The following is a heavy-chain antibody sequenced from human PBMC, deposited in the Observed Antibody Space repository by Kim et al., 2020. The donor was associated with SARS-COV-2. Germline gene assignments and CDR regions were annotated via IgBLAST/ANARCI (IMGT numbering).Heavy chain of an antibody. Sequence: ASVKVSCKASGYTFTSYDINWVRQATGQGLEWMGWMNPNSGNTGYAQKFQGRVTMTRNTSISTAYMELSSLRSEDTAVYYCARGAAMMDPFDYWGQGTLVTVSS. CDR3: ARGAAMMDPFDY. J-gene: IGHJ4*02. D-gene: IGHD5-18*01. CDR2: MNPNSGNT. V-gene: IGHV1-8*01. CDR1: GYTFTSYD.